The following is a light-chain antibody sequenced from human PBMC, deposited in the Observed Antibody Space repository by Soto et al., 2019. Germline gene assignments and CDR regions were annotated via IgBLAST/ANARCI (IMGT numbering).Light chain of an antibody. CDR2: EVY. CDR3: SSYVGTNSYV. Sequence: QSTFTQPHCSSGSHQQSVTISCTGTSSDVGGYNYVSWYQHHPGKAPKLIIYEVYKRPSGVPDRFSGSKSGNTAALTVSGLQAEDEADYYCSSYVGTNSYVFGTGT. J-gene: IGLJ1*01. CDR1: SSDVGGYNY. V-gene: IGLV2-8*01.